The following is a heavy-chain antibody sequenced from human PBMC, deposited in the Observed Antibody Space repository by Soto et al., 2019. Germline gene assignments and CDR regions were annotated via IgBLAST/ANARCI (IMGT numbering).Heavy chain of an antibody. CDR1: GYSFTSYW. CDR2: IYPGDSDT. J-gene: IGHJ4*02. V-gene: IGHV5-51*01. CDR3: ARQFSTYYYDSSGLAY. Sequence: GESLKISCKGSGYSFTSYWIGWVRQMPGKGLEWMGIIYPGDSDTRYSPSFQGQVTISADKSISTAYLQWSSLKASDTAMYYCARQFSTYYYDSSGLAYWGQGTLVTV. D-gene: IGHD3-22*01.